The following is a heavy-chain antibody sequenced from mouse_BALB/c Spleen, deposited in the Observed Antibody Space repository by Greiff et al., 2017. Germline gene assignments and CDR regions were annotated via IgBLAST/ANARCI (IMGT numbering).Heavy chain of an antibody. CDR1: GFNITDYY. Sequence: EVKLQESGAELVRSGASVKLSCTASGFNITDYYMHWVKQRPEQGLEWIGWIDPENGDTEYAPKFQGKATMTADTSSNTAYLQLSSLTSEDTAVYYCNSGYEEDAYWGQGTLVTVSA. J-gene: IGHJ3*01. D-gene: IGHD2-14*01. CDR2: IDPENGDT. CDR3: NSGYEEDAY. V-gene: IGHV14-4*02.